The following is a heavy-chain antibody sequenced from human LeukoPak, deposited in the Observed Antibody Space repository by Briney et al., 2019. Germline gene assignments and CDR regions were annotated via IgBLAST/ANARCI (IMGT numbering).Heavy chain of an antibody. CDR1: GGSISSYY. V-gene: IGHV4-59*01. CDR3: ARDLGGPY. CDR2: MYYSGST. Sequence: SETLSLTCSVSGGSISSYYWSWIRQPPGKGLEWIGYMYYSGSTNYNPSLKSRVTMSVDTSKNQFSLRLNSVTAADTAVYYCARDLGGPYWGQGTLVTVSS. J-gene: IGHJ4*02.